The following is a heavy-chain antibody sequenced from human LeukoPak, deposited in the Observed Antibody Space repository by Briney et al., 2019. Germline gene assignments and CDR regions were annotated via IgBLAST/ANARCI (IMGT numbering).Heavy chain of an antibody. CDR2: IFPGDSEP. D-gene: IGHD3-10*01. CDR1: GSNFLDYW. J-gene: IGHJ5*02. Sequence: GESLKISCKDSGSNFLDYWIGLVRQVPGRGLEWMAVIFPGDSEPTYSPSFKGQVTISDDKSISTAYLHWSSLKASDTAMYYCARPYGSGSYTWFDPWGQGTLVTVSS. V-gene: IGHV5-51*01. CDR3: ARPYGSGSYTWFDP.